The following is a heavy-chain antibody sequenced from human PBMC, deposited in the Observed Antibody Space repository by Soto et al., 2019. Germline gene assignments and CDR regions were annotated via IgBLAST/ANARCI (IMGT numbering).Heavy chain of an antibody. J-gene: IGHJ6*02. CDR1: GFTFGSYE. Sequence: GGSLRLSCAASGFTFGSYEMNWVRQCPGKGLEWVSYISSSGSTIYYADSVKGRFTISRDNAKNSLYLQMNSLRAEDTAVYYCARGISGMDVWGQGTTVTVSS. D-gene: IGHD3-16*02. CDR2: ISSSGSTI. V-gene: IGHV3-48*03. CDR3: ARGISGMDV.